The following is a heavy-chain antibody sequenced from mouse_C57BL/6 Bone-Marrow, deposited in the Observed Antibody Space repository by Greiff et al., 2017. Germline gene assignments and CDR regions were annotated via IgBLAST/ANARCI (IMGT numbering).Heavy chain of an antibody. Sequence: VQLQQYGAELARPGASVKLSCKASGYTFTSYGISWVKQRTGTGLEWIGEIYPRSGNTYYNEKVKGKATLTADKSFSTAYMQLSSLTSDDSAVYSCARNGYYSAWFAYWGQGTLVTVSA. CDR3: ARNGYYSAWFAY. V-gene: IGHV1-81*01. CDR1: GYTFTSYG. D-gene: IGHD2-3*01. CDR2: IYPRSGNT. J-gene: IGHJ3*01.